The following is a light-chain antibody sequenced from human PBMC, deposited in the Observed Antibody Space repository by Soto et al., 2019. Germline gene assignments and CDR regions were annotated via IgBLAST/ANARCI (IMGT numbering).Light chain of an antibody. V-gene: IGKV1-5*03. CDR1: QSISSW. J-gene: IGKJ1*01. CDR3: QHYNQWPA. CDR2: LAS. Sequence: DIQMTQSPSTLSASVGDRVTITCRASQSISSWLAWYQQKPGKAPKLLIYLASSLESGVPSRFSGSGSGTEFTLTISSLQSEDFAVYYCQHYNQWPAFGQGTKVEIK.